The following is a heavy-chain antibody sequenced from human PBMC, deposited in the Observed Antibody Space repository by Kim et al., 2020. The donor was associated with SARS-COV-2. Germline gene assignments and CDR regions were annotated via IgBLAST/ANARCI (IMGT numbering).Heavy chain of an antibody. D-gene: IGHD3-22*01. CDR3: ARRVRYYYDSSGYADY. J-gene: IGHJ4*02. V-gene: IGHV4-39*01. Sequence: SLMSRVTISVDTSKNQFSLKLGSVTAADTAVYYCARRVRYYYDSSGYADYWGQGTLVTVSS.